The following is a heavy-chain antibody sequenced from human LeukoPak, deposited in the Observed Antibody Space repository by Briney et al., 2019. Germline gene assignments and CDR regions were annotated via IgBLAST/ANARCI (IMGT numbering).Heavy chain of an antibody. Sequence: SETLSLTCTVSGGSISSSSYYWGWIRQPPGKGLEWIGSIYYSGSTYYNPSLKSRVTISVDTSKNQFSLKLSSVTAADTAVYYCARDLAGGSLFDYWGQGTLVTVSS. D-gene: IGHD2-15*01. CDR2: IYYSGST. CDR1: GGSISSSSYY. CDR3: ARDLAGGSLFDY. J-gene: IGHJ4*02. V-gene: IGHV4-39*02.